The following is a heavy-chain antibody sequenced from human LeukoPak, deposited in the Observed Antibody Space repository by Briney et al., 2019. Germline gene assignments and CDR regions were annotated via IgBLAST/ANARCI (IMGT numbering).Heavy chain of an antibody. D-gene: IGHD2-21*02. V-gene: IGHV3-64*02. CDR2: ISTNGGST. CDR1: GFTFSSYA. Sequence: GGSLRLSCAASGFTFSSYAMHWVRQAPGKGLEYVSGISTNGGSTYYADSVKGRFTISRDNSKNTLFLQMGSLRAEDMAVYYCARGPPVVVTASAFDIWGQGTMVTVSS. J-gene: IGHJ3*02. CDR3: ARGPPVVVTASAFDI.